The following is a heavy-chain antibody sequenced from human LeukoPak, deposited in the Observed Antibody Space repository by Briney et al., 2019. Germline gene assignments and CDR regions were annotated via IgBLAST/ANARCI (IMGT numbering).Heavy chain of an antibody. Sequence: PSETLSLTCAVYGGSFSGYYWGWIRQPPGKGLEWIGSIYHSGSTYYNPSLKSRVTISVDTSKNQFSLKLSSVTAADTAVYYCASRYCSGGSCYEYYFDYWGQGTLVTVSS. CDR1: GGSFSGYY. V-gene: IGHV4-38-2*01. CDR2: IYHSGST. J-gene: IGHJ4*02. CDR3: ASRYCSGGSCYEYYFDY. D-gene: IGHD2-15*01.